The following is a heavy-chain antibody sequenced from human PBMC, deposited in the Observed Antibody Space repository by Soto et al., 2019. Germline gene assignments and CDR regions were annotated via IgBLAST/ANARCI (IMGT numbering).Heavy chain of an antibody. CDR3: AKDYCSGGSCYVD. D-gene: IGHD2-15*01. V-gene: IGHV3-23*01. Sequence: EVQLLESGGGLVQPGGSLRLSCAASGFTFSSYAMSWVRQAPGKGLEWVSAISGSGGSTYYADSVKGRFTISRDNSKNTLYLQMNSLRAEDSAVYYCAKDYCSGGSCYVDWGQGTLVTVSS. CDR2: ISGSGGST. J-gene: IGHJ4*02. CDR1: GFTFSSYA.